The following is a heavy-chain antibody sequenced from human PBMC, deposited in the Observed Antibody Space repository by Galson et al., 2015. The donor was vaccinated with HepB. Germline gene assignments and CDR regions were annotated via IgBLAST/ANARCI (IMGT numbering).Heavy chain of an antibody. CDR3: VFGYYFDY. D-gene: IGHD3-16*01. CDR1: GFTFSGYA. V-gene: IGHV3-23*01. CDR2: ISDSGDTT. Sequence: SLRLSCAASGFTFSGYAMSWVRQAPGKGLEWVSTISDSGDTTYDADSVKGQFTISRDNSKNTLSLQMSSLRAEDTAVYYCVFGYYFDYWGQGTLVTVSS. J-gene: IGHJ4*02.